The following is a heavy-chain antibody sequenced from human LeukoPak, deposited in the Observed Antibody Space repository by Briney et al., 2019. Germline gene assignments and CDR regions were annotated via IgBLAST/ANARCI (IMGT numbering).Heavy chain of an antibody. CDR1: GFTFSSYW. Sequence: GGSLRLSCAASGFTFSSYWMHWVRQAPGKGLVWVSRINSDGSSTSYADSVKGRFTISRDNAKNALYLQMNSLRAEDTAVYYCARVNGGNSDYYYYGMDVWGQGTTVTVSS. J-gene: IGHJ6*02. D-gene: IGHD4-23*01. CDR3: ARVNGGNSDYYYYGMDV. V-gene: IGHV3-74*01. CDR2: INSDGSST.